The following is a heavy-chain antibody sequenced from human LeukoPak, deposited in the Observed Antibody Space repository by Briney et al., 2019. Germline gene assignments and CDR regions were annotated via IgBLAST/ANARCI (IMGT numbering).Heavy chain of an antibody. CDR2: ISGTGIGT. CDR3: AKDRGNYPYYFDF. J-gene: IGHJ4*02. D-gene: IGHD1-26*01. CDR1: GFTFSSYA. Sequence: GGSLRLSCAASGFTFSSYAMSWVRQAPGKGLEWVSGISGTGIGTYYADSVKGRFTISRDNSKNTLYLQMNSLRAEDTAIYYCAKDRGNYPYYFDFWGQGTVVTVSS. V-gene: IGHV3-23*01.